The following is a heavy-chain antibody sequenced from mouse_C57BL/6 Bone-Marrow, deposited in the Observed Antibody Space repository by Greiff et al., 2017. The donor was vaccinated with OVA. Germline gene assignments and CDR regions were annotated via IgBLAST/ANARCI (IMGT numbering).Heavy chain of an antibody. CDR3: ARWAYYSNYGVAWFAY. V-gene: IGHV1-55*01. CDR1: GYTFTSYW. D-gene: IGHD2-5*01. J-gene: IGHJ3*01. Sequence: VQLQQPGAELVKPGASVKMSCKASGYTFTSYWITWVKQRPGQGLEWIGDIYPGSGSTNYNEKFTSKATLTVDTSSSTAYMQLSSLTSEDSAVYYCARWAYYSNYGVAWFAYWGQGTLVTVSA. CDR2: IYPGSGST.